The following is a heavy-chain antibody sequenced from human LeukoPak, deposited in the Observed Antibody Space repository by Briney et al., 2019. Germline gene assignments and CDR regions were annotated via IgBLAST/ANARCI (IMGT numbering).Heavy chain of an antibody. V-gene: IGHV1-69-2*01. CDR2: VDPEDGET. J-gene: IGHJ4*02. CDR1: GYTFTDYD. Sequence: GASVKVSCKVSGYTFTDYDMHWVQQDPGKGLEWMGLVDPEDGETIYAEKFQGRVTITADTSTDTAYMELSSLRSEDTAVYYCATIQWLAYYFDYWGQGTLVTVSA. D-gene: IGHD6-19*01. CDR3: ATIQWLAYYFDY.